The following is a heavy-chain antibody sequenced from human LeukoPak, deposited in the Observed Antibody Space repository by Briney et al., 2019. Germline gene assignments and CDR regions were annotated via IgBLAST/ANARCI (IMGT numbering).Heavy chain of an antibody. CDR3: ARDGGDYYGSGSYYTYYYYGMDV. CDR1: GYTFTSYA. J-gene: IGHJ6*02. V-gene: IGHV1-3*01. Sequence: GASVKVSCKASGYTFTSYAMHWVRQAPGQRLEWMGWINAGNGNTKYSQKFQGRVTITRDTSASTAYMELSSLRSEDTAVYYCARDGGDYYGSGSYYTYYYYGMDVWGQGTTVTVSS. CDR2: INAGNGNT. D-gene: IGHD3-10*01.